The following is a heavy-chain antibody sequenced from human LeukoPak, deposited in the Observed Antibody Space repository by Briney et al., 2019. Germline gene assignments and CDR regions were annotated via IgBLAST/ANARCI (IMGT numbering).Heavy chain of an antibody. D-gene: IGHD3-3*01. V-gene: IGHV5-51*01. CDR3: ARGTIFGVIDY. Sequence: GESLKISCKGSGYSFTSYWIGWVRQIPGKGLEWMGIIYPGDSDTRYSPSFQGQVTLSADKSISTAYLQWFTLKASDTAVYYCARGTIFGVIDYWGQGTLVTVSS. J-gene: IGHJ4*02. CDR2: IYPGDSDT. CDR1: GYSFTSYW.